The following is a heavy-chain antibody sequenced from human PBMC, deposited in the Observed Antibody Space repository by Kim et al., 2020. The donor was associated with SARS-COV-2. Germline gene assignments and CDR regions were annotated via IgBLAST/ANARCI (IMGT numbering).Heavy chain of an antibody. CDR1: GYNFDSFW. Sequence: GESLKISCKGSGYNFDSFWIGWVRQTPGKGLEWMGIIYPGDSDTRYSPYFEGQVIISADKSISTAYLQWTSLKDSDTATYYCARHGSIAVGRNFFDPWGQGTPVIVSS. CDR2: IYPGDSDT. CDR3: ARHGSIAVGRNFFDP. V-gene: IGHV5-51*01. J-gene: IGHJ5*02. D-gene: IGHD6-19*01.